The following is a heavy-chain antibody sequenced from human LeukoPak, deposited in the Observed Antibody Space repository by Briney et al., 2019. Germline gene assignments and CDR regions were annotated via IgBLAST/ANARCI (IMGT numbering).Heavy chain of an antibody. V-gene: IGHV3-23*01. CDR3: LTHSLVAVTGNYYMDV. CDR1: GLSIMNSA. CDR2: INGTAIDT. J-gene: IGHJ6*03. Sequence: GGSLRLSCGASGLSIMNSAMNWVRQAPGKGLEWVSAINGTAIDTDYADSVKGRFTISRDYSKNTLYLQMNSLRAEDTAVYYCLTHSLVAVTGNYYMDVWGKGTTVTVSS. D-gene: IGHD6-19*01.